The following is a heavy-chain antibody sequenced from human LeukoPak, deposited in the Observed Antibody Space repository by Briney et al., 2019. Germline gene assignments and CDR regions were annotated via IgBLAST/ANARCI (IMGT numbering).Heavy chain of an antibody. CDR2: ISYDGSNK. V-gene: IGHV3-30*03. CDR3: ARELNYYDDY. Sequence: GGSLRLSCAASGFTFSSYGMHWVRQAPGKGLEWVAVISYDGSNKYYADSVKGRFTISRDNAKNSLYLQMNSLRAEDTAVYYCARELNYYDDYWGQGTLVTVSS. D-gene: IGHD3-22*01. J-gene: IGHJ4*02. CDR1: GFTFSSYG.